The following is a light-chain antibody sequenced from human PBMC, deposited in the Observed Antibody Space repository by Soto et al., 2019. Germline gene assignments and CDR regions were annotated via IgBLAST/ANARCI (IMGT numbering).Light chain of an antibody. CDR2: EVS. V-gene: IGLV2-8*01. CDR3: SSYAGSKNPYV. Sequence: QSVLTQPPSASGSPGQSVTISCTGTSNDVGVYKYVSWYQQHPGKAPKLIISEVSKRPSGVPDRFSGSKSGNTASLTVSGLQAEDEADYYCSSYAGSKNPYVFGTGTKVTVL. J-gene: IGLJ1*01. CDR1: SNDVGVYKY.